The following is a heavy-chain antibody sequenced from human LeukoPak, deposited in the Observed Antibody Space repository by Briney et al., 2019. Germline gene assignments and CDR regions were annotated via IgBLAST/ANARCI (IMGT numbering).Heavy chain of an antibody. CDR3: AKCILTGYYKGYMDV. D-gene: IGHD3-9*01. CDR1: GFTFTSYA. J-gene: IGHJ6*03. CDR2: ISGSGDSTYYEST. Sequence: GGSLRLSCAASGFTFTSYAMSWVRQAPGKGLEWVSAISGSGDSTYYESTYYAVSVKGRFTISRDNSKNMLYLQMNSLRAEDTAVYYCAKCILTGYYKGYMDVWGKGTTVTISS. V-gene: IGHV3-23*01.